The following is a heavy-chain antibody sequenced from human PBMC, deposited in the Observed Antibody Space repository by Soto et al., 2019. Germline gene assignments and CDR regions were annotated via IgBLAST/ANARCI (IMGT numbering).Heavy chain of an antibody. V-gene: IGHV4-34*01. CDR1: GGPFSGYY. D-gene: IGHD3-10*01. CDR2: INHSGST. Sequence: PSETLSLTCGVYGGPFSGYYWSWIRQPPGKGLEWIGEINHSGSTNYNPSLKSRVTISVDTSKNQFSLKLSSVTAADTAVYYCARVSGYGSGSYMGGMDVWGQGTTVTVSS. J-gene: IGHJ6*02. CDR3: ARVSGYGSGSYMGGMDV.